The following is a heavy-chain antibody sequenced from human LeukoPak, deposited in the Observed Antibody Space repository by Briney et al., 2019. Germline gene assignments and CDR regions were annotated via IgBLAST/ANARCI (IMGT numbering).Heavy chain of an antibody. J-gene: IGHJ5*02. CDR1: GFIFTNYF. V-gene: IGHV3-23*01. CDR2: ISGSGGST. D-gene: IGHD6-13*01. CDR3: AKSGSSWPNWFDP. Sequence: GGSLRLSCAASGFIFTNYFMSWVRQAPGKGLEWVSAISGSGGSTYYADSVKGRFTISRDNSKNTLYLQMNSLRAEDTAVYYCAKSGSSWPNWFDPWGQGTLVTVSS.